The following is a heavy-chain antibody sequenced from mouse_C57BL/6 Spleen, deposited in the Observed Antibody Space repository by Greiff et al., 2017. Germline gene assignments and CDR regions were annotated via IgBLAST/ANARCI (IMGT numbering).Heavy chain of an antibody. V-gene: IGHV1-42*01. Sequence: VHVKQSGPELVKPGASVKISCKASGYSFTGYYMNWVKQSPEKSLEWIGEINPSTGGTTYNQKFKAKATLTVDKSSSTAYMQLKSLTSEDSAVYYCARHYGSRSFDYWGQGTTLTVSA. CDR1: GYSFTGYY. D-gene: IGHD1-1*01. CDR2: INPSTGGT. J-gene: IGHJ2*01. CDR3: ARHYGSRSFDY.